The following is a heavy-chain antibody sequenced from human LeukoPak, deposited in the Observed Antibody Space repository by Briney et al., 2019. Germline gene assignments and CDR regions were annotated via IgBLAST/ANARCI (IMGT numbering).Heavy chain of an antibody. D-gene: IGHD6-13*01. V-gene: IGHV3-23*01. CDR3: AKGPDWAVYSSPHPYYFDY. CDR2: ISGSGGST. J-gene: IGHJ4*02. Sequence: GGSLRLSCAASGFTFSSYAMSWVRQAPEKGLEWVSAISGSGGSTYYADSVKGRFTISRDNSKNTLYLQMNSLRAEDTAVYYCAKGPDWAVYSSPHPYYFDYWGQGTLVTVSS. CDR1: GFTFSSYA.